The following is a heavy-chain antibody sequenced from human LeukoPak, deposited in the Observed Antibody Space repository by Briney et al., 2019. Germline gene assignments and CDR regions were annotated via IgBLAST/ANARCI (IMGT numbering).Heavy chain of an antibody. D-gene: IGHD2/OR15-2a*01. V-gene: IGHV3-74*01. CDR2: IASDGSST. CDR1: GFTFSSYW. J-gene: IGHJ4*02. Sequence: HAGGSLRLSCAASGFTFSSYWMNWVRQAPGKGLVWVSRIASDGSSTTYADSVKGRFSISRDNAKNTLYLLMNSLRVEDTAVYYCARGRPHCNDYWGQGTLVTVSS. CDR3: ARGRPHCNDY.